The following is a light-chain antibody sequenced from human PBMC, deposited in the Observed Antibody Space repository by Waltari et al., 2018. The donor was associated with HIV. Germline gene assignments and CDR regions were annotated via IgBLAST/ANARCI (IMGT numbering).Light chain of an antibody. J-gene: IGLJ2*01. V-gene: IGLV2-14*03. Sequence: QSALTQPASVSGSRGQSITIPCPGTNSDVGGYNYVSWYQQHPGGAPKLMIYDVSNRPSGVSNRFSGSKSGNTASLTISGLQAEDEADYYCNSYTSSSTRVVFGGGTRLTVL. CDR1: NSDVGGYNY. CDR2: DVS. CDR3: NSYTSSSTRVV.